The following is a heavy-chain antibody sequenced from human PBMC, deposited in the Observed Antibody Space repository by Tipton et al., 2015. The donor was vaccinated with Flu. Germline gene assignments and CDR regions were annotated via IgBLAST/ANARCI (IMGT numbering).Heavy chain of an antibody. CDR2: IYTSGST. Sequence: TLSLTCTVSGGSISSGSYYWSWIRQPAGKGLEWIGHIYTSGSTNYNPSLKSRVTISVDTSKNQFPLKLSSVTAADTAVYYCARAGWLLPFDYWGQGTLVTVSS. CDR1: GGSISSGSYY. J-gene: IGHJ4*02. CDR3: ARAGWLLPFDY. D-gene: IGHD3-22*01. V-gene: IGHV4-61*09.